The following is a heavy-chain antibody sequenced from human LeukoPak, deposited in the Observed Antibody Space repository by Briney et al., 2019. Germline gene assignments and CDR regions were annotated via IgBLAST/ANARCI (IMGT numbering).Heavy chain of an antibody. CDR1: GGSFSGYY. CDR3: ARVPRPLYYYGSGSYPKYGMDV. Sequence: SETLSLTCAVYGGSFSGYYWSWIRQPPGKGLEWIGESNHSRSTNYNPSLKSRVTISVDTSKNQFSLKLSSVTAADTAVYYCARVPRPLYYYGSGSYPKYGMDVWGKGTTVTVSS. V-gene: IGHV4-34*01. D-gene: IGHD3-10*01. J-gene: IGHJ6*04. CDR2: SNHSRST.